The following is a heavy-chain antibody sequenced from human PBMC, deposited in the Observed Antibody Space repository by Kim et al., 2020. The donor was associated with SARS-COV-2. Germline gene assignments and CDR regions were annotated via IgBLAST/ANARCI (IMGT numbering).Heavy chain of an antibody. D-gene: IGHD3-22*01. CDR1: GFTFSSYA. CDR2: ISYDGSNK. J-gene: IGHJ4*01. Sequence: GGSLRLSCAASGFTFSSYAMHWVRQAPGKGLEWVAVISYDGSNKYYADSVKGRFTISRDNSKNTLYLQMNSLRAEDTAVYYCARDLLPYYYDSSGTDYWG. CDR3: ARDLLPYYYDSSGTDY. V-gene: IGHV3-30*04.